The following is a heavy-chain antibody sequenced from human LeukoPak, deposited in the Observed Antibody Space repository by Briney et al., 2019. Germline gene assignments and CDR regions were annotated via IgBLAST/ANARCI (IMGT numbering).Heavy chain of an antibody. CDR3: ARGGVAGGMDV. J-gene: IGHJ6*02. V-gene: IGHV3-23*01. Sequence: GGSLRLSCTASGFTFSSYAMNWVRQAPGKGLEWVSGIGAGGTFTYYADSVKGRFTISRDNSRNTLYLQMNSLRAEDTAVYYCARGGVAGGMDVWGQGTTVTVSS. D-gene: IGHD6-19*01. CDR1: GFTFSSYA. CDR2: IGAGGTFT.